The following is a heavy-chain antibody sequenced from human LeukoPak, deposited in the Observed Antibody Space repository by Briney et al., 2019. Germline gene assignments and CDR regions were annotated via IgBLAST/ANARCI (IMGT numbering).Heavy chain of an antibody. CDR1: GGSISSNSYY. CDR2: IYYSGST. J-gene: IGHJ4*02. Sequence: SETLSLTCALSGGSISSNSYYWAWIRQPPGKGLEWFGRIYYSGSTYYNPSLKSRVTISVDTSKNQFSLKLSSVTAADTAVYYCARGTVTTVDDYWGQGTLVTVSP. CDR3: ARGTVTTVDDY. D-gene: IGHD4-17*01. V-gene: IGHV4-39*01.